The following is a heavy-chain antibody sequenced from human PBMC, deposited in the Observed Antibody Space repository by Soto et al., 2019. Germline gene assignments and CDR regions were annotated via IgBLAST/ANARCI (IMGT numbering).Heavy chain of an antibody. CDR1: GDSVSSNSAA. CDR2: TYYRSKWYN. Sequence: SQTLSLTCAISGDSVSSNSAAWNWIRQSPSRGLEWLGRTYYRSKWYNDYAVSVKSRITINPDTSKNQFSLQLNSVTPEETAVYYCARGGASSSWLTNYYYGMDVWGQGTTVTVSS. CDR3: ARGGASSSWLTNYYYGMDV. J-gene: IGHJ6*02. V-gene: IGHV6-1*01. D-gene: IGHD6-13*01.